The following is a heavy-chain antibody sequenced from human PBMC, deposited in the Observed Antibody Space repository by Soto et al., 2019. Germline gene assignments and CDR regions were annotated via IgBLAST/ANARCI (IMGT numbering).Heavy chain of an antibody. J-gene: IGHJ5*02. V-gene: IGHV1-18*01. CDR3: ARDRDITGTQGA. CDR1: GYTFTSYG. CDR2: ISAYNGNT. D-gene: IGHD1-20*01. Sequence: ASVKVSCKASGYTFTSYGISWVRQAPGQGREWMVCISAYNGNTNYAQKLQGRVTMTTDTSTSKAYMELRSLRSDDTAVYYCARDRDITGTQGAWGQGTLVTVSS.